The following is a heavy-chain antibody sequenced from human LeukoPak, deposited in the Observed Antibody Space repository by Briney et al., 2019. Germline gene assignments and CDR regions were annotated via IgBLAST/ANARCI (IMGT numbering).Heavy chain of an antibody. D-gene: IGHD3-16*01. CDR1: GFTLSSFA. CDR2: ISGSGGST. Sequence: GGSLRLSCAASGFTLSSFAMTWARQAPGKGLEWVSVISGSGGSTYYTDSVKGRFTISRDNSKNTLYLQMNSLRAEDTAVYYCARVLLGLDYWGQGTLVTVSS. J-gene: IGHJ4*02. CDR3: ARVLLGLDY. V-gene: IGHV3-23*01.